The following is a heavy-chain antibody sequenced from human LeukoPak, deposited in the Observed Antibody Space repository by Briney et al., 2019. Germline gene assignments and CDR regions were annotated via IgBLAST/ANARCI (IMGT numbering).Heavy chain of an antibody. CDR1: GGSISSSSYY. V-gene: IGHV4-39*07. CDR3: ARVNMRYGYFDY. CDR2: IYYSGST. D-gene: IGHD1-14*01. J-gene: IGHJ4*02. Sequence: SETLSLTCTVSGGSISSSSYYWGWIRQPPGKGLEWIGSIYYSGSTYYNPSLKSRVTISVDTSKNQFSLKLSSVTAADTAVYYCARVNMRYGYFDYWGQGTLVTVSS.